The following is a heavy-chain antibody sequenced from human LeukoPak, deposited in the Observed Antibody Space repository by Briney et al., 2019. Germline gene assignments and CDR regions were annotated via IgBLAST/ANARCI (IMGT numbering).Heavy chain of an antibody. J-gene: IGHJ4*02. CDR3: ARDSYGLPSY. CDR1: GFTFSSYE. V-gene: IGHV3-48*03. D-gene: IGHD3-10*01. CDR2: ISSSGSTI. Sequence: PGGSLRLSCAASGFTFSSYEMNWVRQAPGKGLEWVSYISSSGSTIYYADSVKGRFTISRDNAKNSLYLQMNSLRAEDTAVYYCARDSYGLPSYWGQGTLVTVSS.